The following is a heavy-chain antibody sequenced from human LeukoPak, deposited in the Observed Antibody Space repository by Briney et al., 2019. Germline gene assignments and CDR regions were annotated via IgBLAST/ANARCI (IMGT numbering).Heavy chain of an antibody. Sequence: ASVKVSCKASGYTFTSYAMHWVRQAPGQRLEWMGWSNAGNGNTKYSQEFQGRVTITRDTSASTAYMELSSLRSEDMAVYYCASGLPVETVAGPYFDYWGQGTLVTVSS. J-gene: IGHJ4*02. CDR2: SNAGNGNT. D-gene: IGHD6-19*01. CDR1: GYTFTSYA. CDR3: ASGLPVETVAGPYFDY. V-gene: IGHV1-3*02.